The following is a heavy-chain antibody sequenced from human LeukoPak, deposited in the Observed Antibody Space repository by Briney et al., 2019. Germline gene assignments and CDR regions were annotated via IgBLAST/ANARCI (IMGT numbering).Heavy chain of an antibody. V-gene: IGHV4-34*01. CDR3: ARGNYAFVWGSDRRANVYNWFYP. J-gene: IGHJ5*02. D-gene: IGHD3-16*02. Sequence: SETLSLTCAVYGGSFSGYYWSWIRQPPGKGLEWIGEINHSRSTNYNPSLKSRVTISVDTSKNQFSLKLSSVTAADTAVYYCARGNYAFVWGSDRRANVYNWFYPWGQGTLVTVSS. CDR1: GGSFSGYY. CDR2: INHSRST.